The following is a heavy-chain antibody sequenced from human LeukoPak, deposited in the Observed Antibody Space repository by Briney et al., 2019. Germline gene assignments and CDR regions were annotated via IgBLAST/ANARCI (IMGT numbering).Heavy chain of an antibody. Sequence: ASVKVSCKASGYTFTGYYMHWVRQAPGQGLEWMGWINPNSGGTNYAQKFQGRVTMTRDTSISTAYMELSRLRSDDTAVYYCARDPWGGYCSGGSCYDWGQGTLVTVSP. J-gene: IGHJ4*02. CDR3: ARDPWGGYCSGGSCYD. D-gene: IGHD2-15*01. CDR1: GYTFTGYY. CDR2: INPNSGGT. V-gene: IGHV1-2*02.